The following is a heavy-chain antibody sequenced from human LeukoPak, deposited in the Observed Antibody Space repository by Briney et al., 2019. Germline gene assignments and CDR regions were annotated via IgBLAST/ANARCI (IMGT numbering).Heavy chain of an antibody. CDR3: ARVRYSSSPQPPYYYYYYMDV. J-gene: IGHJ6*03. Sequence: SETLSLTCAVYGGSFSGYYWSWIRQPPGKGLEWIGEINHSGSTNYNPSLKSRVTISVDTSKNQFSLKLSSVTAADTAVYYCARVRYSSSPQPPYYYYYYMDVWGKGTTVTISS. D-gene: IGHD6-13*01. V-gene: IGHV4-34*01. CDR2: INHSGST. CDR1: GGSFSGYY.